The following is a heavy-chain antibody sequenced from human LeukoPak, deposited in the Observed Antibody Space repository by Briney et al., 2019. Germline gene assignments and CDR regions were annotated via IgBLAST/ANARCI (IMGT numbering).Heavy chain of an antibody. D-gene: IGHD1-26*01. J-gene: IGHJ6*03. CDR3: ARSRIVGATGGYYYYMDV. CDR2: IIPIFGTA. CDR1: GGTFSSYA. Sequence: ASVKVSCKASGGTFSSYAISWVRQAPGQGLEWIGRIIPIFGTANYAQKFQGRVTITTDESTSTAYMELSSLRSEDTAVYYCARSRIVGATGGYYYYMDVWGKGTTVTVSS. V-gene: IGHV1-69*05.